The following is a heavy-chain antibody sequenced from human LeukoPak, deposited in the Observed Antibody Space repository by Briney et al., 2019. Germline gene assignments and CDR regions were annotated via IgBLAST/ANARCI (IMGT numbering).Heavy chain of an antibody. D-gene: IGHD2-15*01. CDR3: ARVVVAATPQYYYYYMDV. Sequence: ASVKVSCKASGYTFTSYDINWVRQATGQGLEWMGWMNPNSGNTGYAQKFQGRVTMTRNTSISTAYMELSSLRSEDTAVYYCARVVVAATPQYYYYYMDVWGKGTTVTISS. CDR2: MNPNSGNT. CDR1: GYTFTSYD. V-gene: IGHV1-8*01. J-gene: IGHJ6*03.